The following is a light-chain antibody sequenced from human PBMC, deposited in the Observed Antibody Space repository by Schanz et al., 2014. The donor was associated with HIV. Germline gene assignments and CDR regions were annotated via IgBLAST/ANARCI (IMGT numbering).Light chain of an antibody. CDR2: RTS. CDR1: QSLDRW. Sequence: DIHLTQSPSALSASVGDRVTITCRASQSLDRWLAWYQQKPGQAPKLLIYRTSYLESGVPSRFSGGGSGTEFTLTIGSLQPEDFATYYCQQLNSYPYTFGQGTKLEIK. J-gene: IGKJ2*01. CDR3: QQLNSYPYT. V-gene: IGKV1-5*03.